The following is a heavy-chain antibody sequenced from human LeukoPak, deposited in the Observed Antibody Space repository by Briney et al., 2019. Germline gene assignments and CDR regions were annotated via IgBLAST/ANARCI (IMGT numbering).Heavy chain of an antibody. CDR1: GGSFSGYY. Sequence: RPSETLSLTCAVYGGSFSGYYWSWIRQPPGKGLEWIGEINHSGSTNYNPSLKSRVTISVDTSKNQFSLKLSSVTAADTAVYYCARAQTVSQRIAAAGPRAFDIWGQGTMVTVSS. D-gene: IGHD6-13*01. CDR3: ARAQTVSQRIAAAGPRAFDI. V-gene: IGHV4-34*01. J-gene: IGHJ3*02. CDR2: INHSGST.